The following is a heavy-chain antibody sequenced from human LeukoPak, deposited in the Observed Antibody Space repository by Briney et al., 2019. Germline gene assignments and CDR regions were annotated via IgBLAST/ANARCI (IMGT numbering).Heavy chain of an antibody. D-gene: IGHD3-10*01. Sequence: GGSLRLSCAASGFTFSDYYMSWIRQAPGKGLEWVSYISSSSSYTNYADSVKGRFTISRDNAKSSLYLQMNSLRAEDTAVYYCAREGDHGSERYFDLWGRGTLVTVSS. J-gene: IGHJ2*01. CDR3: AREGDHGSERYFDL. V-gene: IGHV3-11*05. CDR2: ISSSSSYT. CDR1: GFTFSDYY.